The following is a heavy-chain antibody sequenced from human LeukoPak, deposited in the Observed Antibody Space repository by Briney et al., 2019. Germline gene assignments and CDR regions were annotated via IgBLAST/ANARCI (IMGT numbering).Heavy chain of an antibody. Sequence: PGGSLRLSCAAAGFTFSNYAMHWVRQAPGKGLEWVAVISYDGTNEYYADFVKGRFTISRDNSKNTLYLQMDSLRVEDTAVYYCARNRGATGYYWVDYWGQGTLVSVSS. CDR1: GFTFSNYA. CDR2: ISYDGTNE. J-gene: IGHJ4*02. D-gene: IGHD3-22*01. V-gene: IGHV3-30-3*01. CDR3: ARNRGATGYYWVDY.